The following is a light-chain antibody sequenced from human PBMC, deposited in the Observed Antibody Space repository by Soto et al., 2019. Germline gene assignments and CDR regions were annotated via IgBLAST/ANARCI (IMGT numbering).Light chain of an antibody. CDR2: AAS. V-gene: IGKV1-39*01. CDR1: QSIGKH. J-gene: IGKJ5*01. CDR3: QQGYSSAIT. Sequence: DIQMTQSPSSLSASVGDTVTITCRASQSIGKHLNWYRQKPGKAPKFLIYAASSLQSGVPSRFSGSGSGTDFTLTVNSLQPEDFATYYCQQGYSSAITFGQGTRLEIK.